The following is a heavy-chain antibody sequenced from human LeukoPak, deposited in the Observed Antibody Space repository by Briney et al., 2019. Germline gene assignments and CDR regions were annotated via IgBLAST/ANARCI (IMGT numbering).Heavy chain of an antibody. Sequence: PSETLSLTCTVSSYSINSGYYWGWIRQPPGKGLEWIGSIYHSGSTYYNPSLKSRVTISVDTSKNQFSRKLNSVTAADTAVYYCARTYDSPGYYSPDYYYMDVWGKGTTVTISS. CDR3: ARTYDSPGYYSPDYYYMDV. J-gene: IGHJ6*03. CDR2: IYHSGST. CDR1: SYSINSGYY. D-gene: IGHD3-22*01. V-gene: IGHV4-38-2*02.